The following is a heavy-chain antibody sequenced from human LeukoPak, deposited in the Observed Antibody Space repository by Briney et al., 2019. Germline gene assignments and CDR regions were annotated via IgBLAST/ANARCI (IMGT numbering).Heavy chain of an antibody. V-gene: IGHV1-2*02. CDR1: GYTFTGYY. CDR3: ARAKPGVATIMGDY. Sequence: GASVKVSCKASGYTFTGYYMHWVRQAPGQGLEWMGWINPNSGGTYYAQKFQGRVTMTRDTSISTAYMELSRLRSDDTAVYYCARAKPGVATIMGDYWGQGTLVTVSS. J-gene: IGHJ4*02. CDR2: INPNSGGT. D-gene: IGHD5-24*01.